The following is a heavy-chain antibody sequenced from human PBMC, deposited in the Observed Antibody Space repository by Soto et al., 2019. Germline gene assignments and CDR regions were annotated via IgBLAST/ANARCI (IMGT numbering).Heavy chain of an antibody. CDR3: ANDCSGTACFDS. Sequence: GGSLRLSCAASGFTFSTNSMNWVRQAPGKGLEWVSYITRSGGITQYAASVKGRFTISRDNAKNSLFLQMSSLRADDTAVYYCANDCSGTACFDSWGQGTLVTVSS. D-gene: IGHD2-2*01. CDR1: GFTFSTNS. V-gene: IGHV3-48*01. CDR2: ITRSGGIT. J-gene: IGHJ4*02.